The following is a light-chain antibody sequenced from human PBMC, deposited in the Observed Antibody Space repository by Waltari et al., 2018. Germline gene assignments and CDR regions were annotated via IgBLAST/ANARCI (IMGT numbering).Light chain of an antibody. V-gene: IGLV2-11*01. CDR1: SSDVGGYNY. CDR3: CSHAGSYTLI. J-gene: IGLJ2*01. CDR2: DVS. Sequence: QSALIQPRSVSGSPGQSVTISCTGSSSDVGGYNYVTWYQNHPGKAPKLLLYDVSKRPSGVPDRFSGSKSGSTASLTISGLQAEDEADYYCCSHAGSYTLIFGGGTKLTVL.